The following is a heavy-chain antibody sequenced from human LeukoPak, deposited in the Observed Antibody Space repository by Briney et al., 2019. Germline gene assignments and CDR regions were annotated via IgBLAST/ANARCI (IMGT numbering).Heavy chain of an antibody. CDR1: GDSASSNSAA. J-gene: IGHJ6*02. CDR2: TYYRSKWYN. V-gene: IGHV6-1*01. CDR3: AVGLAAAGTVGYYYGMDV. D-gene: IGHD6-13*01. Sequence: SQTLSLTCAISGDSASSNSAAWNWIRQSPSRGPEWLGRTYYRSKWYNDYAVSMKSRITINPDTSKNQFSLQLNSVTPEDTAVYYCAVGLAAAGTVGYYYGMDVWGQGTTVTVSS.